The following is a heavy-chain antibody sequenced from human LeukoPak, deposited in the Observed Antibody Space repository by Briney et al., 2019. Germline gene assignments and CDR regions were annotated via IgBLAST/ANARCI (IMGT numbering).Heavy chain of an antibody. J-gene: IGHJ4*02. CDR1: GYSFTSYW. D-gene: IGHD6-13*01. V-gene: IGHV5-51*01. CDR2: IYPGDSDT. CDR3: AVAPSSWYTSFDY. Sequence: GESLKISCKGSGYSFTSYWIGWVRQMPGKGLEWMGIIYPGDSDTRYSPSFQGQVTIPADKSISTAYLQWSSLKASDTAMYYCAVAPSSWYTSFDYWGQGTLVTVSS.